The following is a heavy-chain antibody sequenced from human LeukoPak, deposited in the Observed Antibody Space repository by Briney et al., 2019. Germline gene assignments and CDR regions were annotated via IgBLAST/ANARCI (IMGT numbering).Heavy chain of an antibody. J-gene: IGHJ4*02. Sequence: PGGSLRLSCAASGFTFSSYAMSWVRQAPGKGLEWVSAISGSGGSTYYADPVKGRFTISRDNSKNTLYLQMNSLRAEDTAVYYCAKGYYDYVWGSYYFDYWGQGTLVTVSP. V-gene: IGHV3-23*01. CDR3: AKGYYDYVWGSYYFDY. D-gene: IGHD3-16*01. CDR1: GFTFSSYA. CDR2: ISGSGGST.